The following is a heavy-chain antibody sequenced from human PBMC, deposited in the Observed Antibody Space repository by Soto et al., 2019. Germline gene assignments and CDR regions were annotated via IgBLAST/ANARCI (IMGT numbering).Heavy chain of an antibody. CDR3: ARVVKGYYAMDV. J-gene: IGHJ6*02. V-gene: IGHV3-74*01. CDR2: IKFDGATT. Sequence: EVQLVESGGGLVQPGGSLRLSCAASGFTFTTYWMNWVRQAPGKGLVWVSRIKFDGATTNYADSVKGRFTISRDNAKNTVYLQRNRLTAEDTVVYYCARVVKGYYAMDVWGQGTTVTVSS. D-gene: IGHD2-15*01. CDR1: GFTFTTYW.